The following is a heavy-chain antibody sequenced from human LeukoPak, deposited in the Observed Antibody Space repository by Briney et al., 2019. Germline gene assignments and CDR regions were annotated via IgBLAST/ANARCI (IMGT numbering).Heavy chain of an antibody. D-gene: IGHD5-24*01. CDR3: ARENGDGYNVGAFDI. V-gene: IGHV3-30-3*01. CDR1: GFTFSSYA. Sequence: GRSLRLSCAASGFTFSSYAMHWVRQAPGKGLEWVAVISYDGSNKYYADSVKGRFTISRDNSKNTLYLQMNSLRAEDTAVYYCARENGDGYNVGAFDIWGQGTMVTVSS. J-gene: IGHJ3*02. CDR2: ISYDGSNK.